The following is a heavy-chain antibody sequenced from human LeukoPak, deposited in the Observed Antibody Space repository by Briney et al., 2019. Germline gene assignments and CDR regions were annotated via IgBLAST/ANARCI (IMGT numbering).Heavy chain of an antibody. D-gene: IGHD3-22*01. CDR1: GFTFSSYA. V-gene: IGHV3-30-3*01. CDR3: ALNYYDSSGYLHYFDY. CDR2: ISYDGGNK. J-gene: IGHJ4*02. Sequence: GRSLRLSCAASGFTFSSYAMHWVRQAPGKGLEWVAVISYDGGNKYYADSVKGRFTISRDNSKNTLYLQMNSLRAEDTAVYYCALNYYDSSGYLHYFDYWGQGTLVTVSS.